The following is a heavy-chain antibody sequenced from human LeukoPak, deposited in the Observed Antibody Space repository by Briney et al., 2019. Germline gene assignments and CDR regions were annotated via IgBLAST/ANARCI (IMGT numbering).Heavy chain of an antibody. CDR3: ARDWPGIDY. V-gene: IGHV3-53*01. CDR2: IYSGGYT. CDR1: GFTVSSKY. J-gene: IGHJ4*02. Sequence: PGGSLRLSCGASGFTVSSKYMSWVRQAPGKGLEWVSVIYSGGYTDYADSVKGRFSISRDNSQNTVYLQMNSLRVEDTAIYYCARDWPGIDYRGQGTRVTVSS.